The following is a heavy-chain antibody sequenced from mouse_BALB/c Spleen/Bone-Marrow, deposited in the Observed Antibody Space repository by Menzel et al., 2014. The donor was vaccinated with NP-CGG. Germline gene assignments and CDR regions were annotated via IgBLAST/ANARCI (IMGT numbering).Heavy chain of an antibody. D-gene: IGHD2-1*01. J-gene: IGHJ2*01. CDR1: GFTFSNFG. CDR3: ARSHFYGNYFDY. V-gene: IGHV5-17*02. Sequence: EVQLQESGGGLVQPGGSRKLSCAASGFTFSNFGMHWFRQSPEKGLEWAAFVSTGSTIIYYADTVKGRFTISIDNPENTLFLQMTSLRSEDTAIYYCARSHFYGNYFDYWGQGTTLTVSS. CDR2: VSTGSTII.